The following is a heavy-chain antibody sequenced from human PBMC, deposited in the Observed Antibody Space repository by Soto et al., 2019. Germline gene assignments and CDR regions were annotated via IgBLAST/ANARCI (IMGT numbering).Heavy chain of an antibody. Sequence: ASVKVSCKASGYTFSVYHMHWVRQASGQGLEWMGWINPNSGGTNYAQKFQGRVTMTTDTSTSTAYMELRSLRSDDTAVYYCARDGKYSSGWYGGDYWGQGTLVTVSS. CDR3: ARDGKYSSGWYGGDY. D-gene: IGHD6-19*01. CDR2: INPNSGGT. CDR1: GYTFSVYH. J-gene: IGHJ4*02. V-gene: IGHV1-2*02.